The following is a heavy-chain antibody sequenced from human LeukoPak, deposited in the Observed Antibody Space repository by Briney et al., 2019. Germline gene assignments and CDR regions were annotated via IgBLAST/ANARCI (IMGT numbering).Heavy chain of an antibody. V-gene: IGHV3-21*01. CDR3: AAYYYGSKSRALEH. CDR1: ASPLSSYS. Sequence: GGSLRLSCAVSASPLSSYSLNWVRQAPGRGLEWVSSISGTSTYIHYADSVRGRFTISRDNVKASLYLGLNSLRGDDTAVYYCAAYYYGSKSRALEHWGQGILVTVSS. J-gene: IGHJ4*02. D-gene: IGHD3-10*01. CDR2: ISGTSTYI.